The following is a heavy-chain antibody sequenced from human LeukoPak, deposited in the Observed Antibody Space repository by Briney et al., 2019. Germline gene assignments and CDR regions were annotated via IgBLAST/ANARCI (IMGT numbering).Heavy chain of an antibody. D-gene: IGHD6-13*01. Sequence: GGSLRLSCAASGFTFSSYGMHWVRQAPGKGLEWVAVIWYDGSKKYYADSVKGRFTISRDNSKNTLYLQMNSLRAEDTAVYYCAREVHLAAAGNWFDPWGQGTLVTVSS. CDR1: GFTFSSYG. J-gene: IGHJ5*02. CDR2: IWYDGSKK. CDR3: AREVHLAAAGNWFDP. V-gene: IGHV3-33*01.